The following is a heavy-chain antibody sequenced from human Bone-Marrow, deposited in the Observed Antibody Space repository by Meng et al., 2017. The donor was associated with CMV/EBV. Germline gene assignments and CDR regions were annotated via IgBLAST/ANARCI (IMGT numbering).Heavy chain of an antibody. D-gene: IGHD6-13*01. Sequence: GESQKISCAASGFTFSSYAMHWVRQAPGKGLEWVAVIAYDGSNNYHADSVKGRFTISRDNSKNTLYLQMNRLRAEDTAVYYCARVYSNNYYYYGMDVWGQGTTVTVSS. CDR2: IAYDGSNN. V-gene: IGHV3-30*04. CDR1: GFTFSSYA. J-gene: IGHJ6*02. CDR3: ARVYSNNYYYYGMDV.